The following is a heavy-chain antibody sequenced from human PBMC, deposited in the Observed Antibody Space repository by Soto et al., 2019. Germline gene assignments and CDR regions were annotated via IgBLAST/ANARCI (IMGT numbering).Heavy chain of an antibody. Sequence: QVQLVQSGAEVKKPGASVKISCKTSGDTFTSYYMQWVRQAPGRGLEWMGIINPDNGSTNYAQKLQGRVTMTRDTSTSTVYMDLTSLRSEDTVVYYCARGLGVGSGLRLQHWGQGTLVTVSS. CDR1: GDTFTSYY. V-gene: IGHV1-46*04. D-gene: IGHD6-19*01. CDR2: INPDNGST. J-gene: IGHJ1*01. CDR3: ARGLGVGSGLRLQH.